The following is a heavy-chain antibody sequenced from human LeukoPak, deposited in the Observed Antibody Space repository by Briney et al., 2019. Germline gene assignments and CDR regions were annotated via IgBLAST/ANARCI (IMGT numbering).Heavy chain of an antibody. CDR2: ISGSGGST. Sequence: GGSLRLSCAASGFTFSSYAMSWVRQAPGKGLEWVSAISGSGGSTYYADSVKGRFTISRDNFRNTLYLQMNSLRVEDTAVYYCARDLGEGGFDYWGQGTLVTVSS. V-gene: IGHV3-23*01. D-gene: IGHD3-16*01. CDR1: GFTFSSYA. CDR3: ARDLGEGGFDY. J-gene: IGHJ4*02.